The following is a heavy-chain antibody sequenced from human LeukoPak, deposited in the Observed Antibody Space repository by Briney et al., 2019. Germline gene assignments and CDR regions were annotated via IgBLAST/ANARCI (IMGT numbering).Heavy chain of an antibody. CDR3: AREGSPFYYYYMDV. CDR2: IYYSGST. D-gene: IGHD2-15*01. V-gene: IGHV4-59*01. CDR1: GGSISSYY. J-gene: IGHJ6*03. Sequence: SETLSLTCTVSGGSISSYYWSWIRQPPGKGLEWIGYIYYSGSTNYNPSLKSRVTISVDTSKNQFSLKLSSVTADDTAVYYCAREGSPFYYYYMDVWGKGTTVTVSS.